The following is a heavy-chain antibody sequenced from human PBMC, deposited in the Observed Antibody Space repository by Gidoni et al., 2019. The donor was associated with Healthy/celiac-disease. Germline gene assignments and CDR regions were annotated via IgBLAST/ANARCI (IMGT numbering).Heavy chain of an antibody. D-gene: IGHD6-13*01. J-gene: IGHJ6*02. CDR1: GGSFSGYY. Sequence: QVQLQQWGAGLLKPSETLSLTCPVYGGSFSGYYWSWIRQPPGKGLEWCGEINHSGSTNYNPSLKSRVTISVDTSKNQFSLKLSSVTAADTAVYYCARSIAAAGTGYYYYYGMDVWGQGTTVTVSS. V-gene: IGHV4-34*01. CDR2: INHSGST. CDR3: ARSIAAAGTGYYYYYGMDV.